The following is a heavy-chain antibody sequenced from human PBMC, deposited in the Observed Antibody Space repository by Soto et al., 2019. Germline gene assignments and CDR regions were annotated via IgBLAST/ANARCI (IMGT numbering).Heavy chain of an antibody. CDR3: AKAKYYYDSSGPTNLNWFDP. Sequence: RLSCAASGFTFRSYGMHGVRQAPGKGLEWVAVISYDGSNKYYAGSVKGRFTISRDNSKNTLYLQMNSLRAEDTAVYYCAKAKYYYDSSGPTNLNWFDPWGQGTLVTVSS. CDR1: GFTFRSYG. J-gene: IGHJ5*02. CDR2: ISYDGSNK. V-gene: IGHV3-30*18. D-gene: IGHD3-22*01.